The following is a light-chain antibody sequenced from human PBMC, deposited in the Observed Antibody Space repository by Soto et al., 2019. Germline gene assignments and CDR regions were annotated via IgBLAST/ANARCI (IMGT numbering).Light chain of an antibody. CDR1: QSISNW. CDR3: QQYNSYS. Sequence: IQLTQSPSTLPASVGDRVTLTCRASQSISNWLAWYQQKPGTAPKLLIYHASILETAVPSRFSGTGSGTEFTLTSSSLQPGDFSTYYCQQYNSYSFGQGSRVEIK. V-gene: IGKV1-5*01. CDR2: HAS. J-gene: IGKJ1*01.